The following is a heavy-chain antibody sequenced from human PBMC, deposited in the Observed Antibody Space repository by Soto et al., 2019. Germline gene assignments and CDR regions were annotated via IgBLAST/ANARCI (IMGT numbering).Heavy chain of an antibody. CDR1: GYTFTSYY. J-gene: IGHJ4*02. CDR3: ARVQDDFWSGYPYFDY. CDR2: INPSGGST. Sequence: GASVKVSCKASGYTFTSYYMHWVRQAPGQGLEWMGIINPSGGSTSYAQKFQGRVTMTRDTSTSTVYTELSSLRSEDTAVYYCARVQDDFWSGYPYFDYWGQGTLVTVSS. V-gene: IGHV1-46*01. D-gene: IGHD3-3*01.